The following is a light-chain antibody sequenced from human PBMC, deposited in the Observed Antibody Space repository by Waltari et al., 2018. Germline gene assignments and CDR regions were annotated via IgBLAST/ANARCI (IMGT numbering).Light chain of an antibody. CDR3: ETGGHGTWV. CDR1: RGHSSKL. CDR2: VNRDGSH. V-gene: IGLV4-69*01. Sequence: QLVLTQSPSVSASPGAPVKLTCTLSRGHSSKLIAWVQQQPEKGPRFLMKVNRDGSHTKGDDIPDRFSGSSSGAERYLTISGLQSEDEAEYYCETGGHGTWVIGGGTKVTVL. J-gene: IGLJ3*02.